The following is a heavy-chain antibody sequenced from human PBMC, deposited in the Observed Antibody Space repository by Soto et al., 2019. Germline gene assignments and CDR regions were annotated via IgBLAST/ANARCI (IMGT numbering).Heavy chain of an antibody. D-gene: IGHD3-16*02. CDR3: ARDGSLNDDVWGSYRRGHFFDY. CDR2: IWYDGSNK. J-gene: IGHJ4*02. Sequence: HPGGSLRLSCAASGFTFSSYGMHWVRQAPGKGLEWVAVIWYDGSNKYYADSVKGRFTISRDNSKSTLYLQMNSLRAEDTAVYYCARDGSLNDDVWGSYRRGHFFDYWGQGTLVTVSS. CDR1: GFTFSSYG. V-gene: IGHV3-33*01.